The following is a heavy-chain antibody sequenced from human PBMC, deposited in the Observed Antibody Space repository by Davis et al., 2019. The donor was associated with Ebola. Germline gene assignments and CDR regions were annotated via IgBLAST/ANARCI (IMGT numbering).Heavy chain of an antibody. D-gene: IGHD3-10*01. CDR1: GGSISGGTYY. J-gene: IGHJ4*02. CDR3: ASSPGASAYYPFDY. CDR2: IYHSGNT. Sequence: LRLSCTVSGGSISGGTYYWNWIRQLPGQGLEWIGYIYHSGNTYYNPSLKSRVTMLVDTSKNQFSLKLTSVTAADTAVYFCASSPGASAYYPFDYWGQGALVTVSS. V-gene: IGHV4-31*03.